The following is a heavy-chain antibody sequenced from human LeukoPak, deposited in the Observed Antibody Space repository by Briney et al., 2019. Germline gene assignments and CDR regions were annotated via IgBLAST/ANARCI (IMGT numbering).Heavy chain of an antibody. Sequence: GGSLRLSCAASGFTFSRYWMTWVRQAPGKGLEWVANIKQDGSKKNYVDSVKGRFTISRDNAKNSLYLQMNSLRAEDTAVYYCARVFSPGSYYDFDYWGQGTLVTVSS. CDR3: ARVFSPGSYYDFDY. J-gene: IGHJ4*02. D-gene: IGHD1-26*01. V-gene: IGHV3-7*03. CDR2: IKQDGSKK. CDR1: GFTFSRYW.